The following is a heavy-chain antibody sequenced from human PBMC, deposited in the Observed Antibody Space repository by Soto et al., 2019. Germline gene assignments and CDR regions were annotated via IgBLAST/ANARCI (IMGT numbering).Heavy chain of an antibody. CDR1: GGSINDVY. D-gene: IGHD2-15*01. Sequence: SETLSLTCTVSGGSINDVYWSWIRQPPGKGLEWIGYIYYSGSTDYNPSLKGRVTISVDTSKNQFSLKLRSVTAADTAVYYCARVGGVAARTFDYWGRGTLVTVSS. CDR2: IYYSGST. J-gene: IGHJ4*02. V-gene: IGHV4-59*01. CDR3: ARVGGVAARTFDY.